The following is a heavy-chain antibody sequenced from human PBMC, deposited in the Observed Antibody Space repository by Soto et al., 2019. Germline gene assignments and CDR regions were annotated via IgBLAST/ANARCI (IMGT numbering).Heavy chain of an antibody. D-gene: IGHD6-19*01. Sequence: GGSLRLSCAASGFTFSSYEMNWVRQAPGKGLEWVSYISSSGSTIYYADSVKGRFTISRDNAKNSLYLQMNSLRAEDTAVYYSPITLYSSGWYGGPDYWGQGTLVTVSS. CDR2: ISSSGSTI. J-gene: IGHJ4*02. V-gene: IGHV3-48*03. CDR1: GFTFSSYE. CDR3: PITLYSSGWYGGPDY.